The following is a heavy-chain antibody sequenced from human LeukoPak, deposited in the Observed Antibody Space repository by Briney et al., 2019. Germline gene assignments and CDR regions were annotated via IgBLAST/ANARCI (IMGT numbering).Heavy chain of an antibody. D-gene: IGHD3-10*01. CDR1: GFTFSSYA. J-gene: IGHJ4*02. V-gene: IGHV3-23*01. CDR2: ISGSGGST. CDR3: AKLGFYYASGREYYIDY. Sequence: GGSLRLSCAASGFTFSSYAMSWVRQAPGKGLEWVSTISGSGGSTYYADSVKGRFTISRDSSKNTLFLQMNSLRAEDTAIYYCAKLGFYYASGREYYIDYWGQGTLVTVSS.